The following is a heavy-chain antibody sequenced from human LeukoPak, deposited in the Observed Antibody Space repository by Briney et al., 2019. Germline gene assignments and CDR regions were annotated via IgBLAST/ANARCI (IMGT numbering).Heavy chain of an antibody. CDR2: IKEDGSDK. CDR3: ARVAQQWLPVYYYYGMDV. V-gene: IGHV3-7*01. J-gene: IGHJ6*02. Sequence: GGSLRLSCAASGFGFSSYWMSWVRQAPGKGLEWVAKIKEDGSDKYYVDSVEGRFTISRDNAKNSLYLQMNTLRAEDTAVYYCARVAQQWLPVYYYYGMDVWGQGTTVTVSS. D-gene: IGHD6-19*01. CDR1: GFGFSSYW.